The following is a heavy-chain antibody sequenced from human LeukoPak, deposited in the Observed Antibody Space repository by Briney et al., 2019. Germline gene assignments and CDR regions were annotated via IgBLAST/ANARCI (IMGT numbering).Heavy chain of an antibody. J-gene: IGHJ4*02. Sequence: GGSLRLSCAASGFTFSSYGMHWVRQAPGKGLEWVAVISYDGSNKYYADSVKGRFTISRDNSKNTLYLQMNSLRAEDTAVYYCAKDTLHYFINWGSDYWGQGTLVTVSS. CDR1: GFTFSSYG. CDR3: AKDTLHYFINWGSDY. D-gene: IGHD7-27*01. CDR2: ISYDGSNK. V-gene: IGHV3-30*18.